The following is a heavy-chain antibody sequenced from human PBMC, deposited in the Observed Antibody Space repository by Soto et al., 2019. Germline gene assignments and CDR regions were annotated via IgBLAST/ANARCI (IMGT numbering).Heavy chain of an antibody. J-gene: IGHJ6*02. V-gene: IGHV4-31*03. CDR1: GGSISSGGYY. Sequence: PSETLSLTCTVSGGSISSGGYYWSWIRQHPGKGLEWIGYIYYSGSTYYNPSLKSRVTISVDTSKNQFSLKLSSVTAADTAVYYCARNRVGAARLSHYGMDVWGQGTTVTV. CDR3: ARNRVGAARLSHYGMDV. CDR2: IYYSGST. D-gene: IGHD6-6*01.